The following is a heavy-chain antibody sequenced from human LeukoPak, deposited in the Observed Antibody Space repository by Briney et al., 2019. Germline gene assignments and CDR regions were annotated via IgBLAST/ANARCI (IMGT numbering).Heavy chain of an antibody. D-gene: IGHD3-10*01. Sequence: GGSLRLSCAASGFTFSSYGMHWVRQAPGKGLEWVAVISYDGSNKYYADSVKGRFTISRDNSKNTLYLQMNSLRAEDTAVYYCAKDMVRGVTGGYYFGYWGQGTLVTVSS. V-gene: IGHV3-30*18. J-gene: IGHJ4*02. CDR1: GFTFSSYG. CDR3: AKDMVRGVTGGYYFGY. CDR2: ISYDGSNK.